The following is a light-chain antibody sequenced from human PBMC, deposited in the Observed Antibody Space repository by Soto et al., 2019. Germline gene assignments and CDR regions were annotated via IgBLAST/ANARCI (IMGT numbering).Light chain of an antibody. CDR3: QQRNSWPLT. V-gene: IGKV3-11*01. Sequence: EIVLAQSPATLSLSPGERATLSCRASQSISGNLAWYQKKPGQPPRLLIYDASNRATDIPTRFSGGGSGTDFTLTITSLAPEDVAIYFCQQRNSWPLTFGGGTKVEIK. J-gene: IGKJ4*01. CDR1: QSISGN. CDR2: DAS.